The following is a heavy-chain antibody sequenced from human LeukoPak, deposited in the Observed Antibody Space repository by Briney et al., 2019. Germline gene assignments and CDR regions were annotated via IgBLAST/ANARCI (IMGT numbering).Heavy chain of an antibody. CDR2: IIPIIGTA. D-gene: IGHD4-17*01. J-gene: IGHJ5*02. CDR3: ARDYLEYGDYGHGT. V-gene: IGHV1-69*06. Sequence: SVKVSCKASGYTFTGYYIHWVRQAPGQGLEWMGGIIPIIGTANNAQKFQGRVTITADKSTGTAYMELSSLRSEDTAVYYCARDYLEYGDYGHGTWGQGTLVTVSS. CDR1: GYTFTGYY.